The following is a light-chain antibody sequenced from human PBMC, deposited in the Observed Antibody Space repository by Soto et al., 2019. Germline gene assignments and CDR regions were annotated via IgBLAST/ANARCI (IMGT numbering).Light chain of an antibody. CDR3: QQLNGFPIT. J-gene: IGKJ5*01. CDR1: QGISTY. CDR2: AAS. Sequence: IQLTQSPSSLSASVGDRVTITCRASQGISTYLAWYQQKPGKAPKLLIYAASTLQSGVPSRFSGSGSGTDFTLTISRLQPEDSATYYCQQLNGFPITFGQGTRLEIK. V-gene: IGKV1-9*01.